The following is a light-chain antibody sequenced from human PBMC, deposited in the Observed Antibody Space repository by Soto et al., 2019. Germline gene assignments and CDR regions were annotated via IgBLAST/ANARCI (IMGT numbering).Light chain of an antibody. CDR2: GAS. J-gene: IGKJ4*01. CDR1: QSVSSN. Sequence: EIVLTQSPATLSVSPGERATLSCRASQSVSSNLAWYQQKPGQAPRLLIYGASSRAPGIPARFSGSGSGTAFTLTISSLQSEDFAVYYCQHSNNLPLTFGGGAKVEIK. V-gene: IGKV3-15*01. CDR3: QHSNNLPLT.